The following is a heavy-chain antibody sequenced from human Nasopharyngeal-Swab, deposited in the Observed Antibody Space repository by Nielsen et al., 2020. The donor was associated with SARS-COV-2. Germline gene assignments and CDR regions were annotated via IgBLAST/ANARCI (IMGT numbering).Heavy chain of an antibody. CDR2: LNPNTGVA. CDR3: ARKKQLVRPFGY. CDR1: FYTFLYYF. J-gene: IGHJ4*02. D-gene: IGHD6-13*01. Sequence: ASVKVSCKTSFYTFLYYFLHWVRAAPGQGLAWMGRLNPNTGVANYSQKFQGRVTMTRDTSLSTVYMELSSLRSDDTAVYYCARKKQLVRPFGYWGQGTLVTVSS. V-gene: IGHV1-2*06.